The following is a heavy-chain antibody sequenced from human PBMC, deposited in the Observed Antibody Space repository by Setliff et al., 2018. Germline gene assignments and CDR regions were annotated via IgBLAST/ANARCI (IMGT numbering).Heavy chain of an antibody. J-gene: IGHJ4*02. V-gene: IGHV4-38-2*02. Sequence: SETLSLTCTVSGYSISNDYFWGWIRQPPGKGLEWIGSIYHSGSTSYYPSLKSRVTISVDTSKNQFSLNLSSMTAADTAVYYCAKHRSYFDYWGQGTLVTVST. CDR2: IYHSGST. CDR1: GYSISNDYF. CDR3: AKHRSYFDY.